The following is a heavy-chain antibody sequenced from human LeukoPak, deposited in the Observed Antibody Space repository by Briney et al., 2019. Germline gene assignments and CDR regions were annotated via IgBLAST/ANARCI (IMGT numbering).Heavy chain of an antibody. CDR2: ISNGGTIV. CDR3: ARAEF. D-gene: IGHD3-10*01. CDR1: GFSFGSYE. V-gene: IGHV3-48*03. J-gene: IGHJ4*02. Sequence: GGSLRLSCAASGFSFGSYEMHWVRQAPGKGLEWLSYISNGGTIVYYADSVKGRLTTSRDNAKNSLFLQMNSLRAEDTAVYYCARAEFWGQGTLVTVSS.